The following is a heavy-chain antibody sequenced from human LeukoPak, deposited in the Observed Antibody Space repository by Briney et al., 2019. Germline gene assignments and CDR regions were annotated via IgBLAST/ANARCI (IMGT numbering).Heavy chain of an antibody. V-gene: IGHV1-69*05. CDR2: IIPMFGSA. J-gene: IGHJ5*02. CDR1: GGTFSSYA. D-gene: IGHD6-25*01. CDR3: ARRQALRGRHRAFDP. Sequence: SVKVSCKASGGTFSSYAISWVRQAPGQGLEWLGGIIPMFGSAKYAQKFQGRVTIDTDESTTTVYLELTSLRSDDTAVYYCARRQALRGRHRAFDPWGQGTLVTVSS.